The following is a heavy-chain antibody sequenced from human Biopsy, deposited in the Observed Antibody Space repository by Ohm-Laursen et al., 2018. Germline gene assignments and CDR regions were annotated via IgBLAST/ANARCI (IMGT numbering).Heavy chain of an antibody. CDR1: GGSVSSSSYY. J-gene: IGHJ4*02. V-gene: IGHV4-61*01. CDR3: ARVGAGAPSIDYFDY. Sequence: TLSLTCSVSGGSVSSSSYYWSWIRQPPGKGLEWIGYIYYSGSTNYNPSLKSRVTISVDTSRNQFSLKLSSVTAADTAVYYCARVGAGAPSIDYFDYWGQGALVTVSS. CDR2: IYYSGST. D-gene: IGHD1-26*01.